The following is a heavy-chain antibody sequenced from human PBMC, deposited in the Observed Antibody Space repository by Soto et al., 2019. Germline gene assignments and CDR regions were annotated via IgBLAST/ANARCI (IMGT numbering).Heavy chain of an antibody. J-gene: IGHJ5*02. D-gene: IGHD5-12*01. Sequence: SDTLSLTCTVPGRSISSSRSYWDWIRQPPGKGLEWIGSIYYSGSTYYNPSLKSRVTISVDTSKNQFSLKLSSVTAADTAAYYCASPKMAFYDGFEPWGKGTLVTVS. CDR3: ASPKMAFYDGFEP. CDR1: GRSISSSRSY. CDR2: IYYSGST. V-gene: IGHV4-39*01.